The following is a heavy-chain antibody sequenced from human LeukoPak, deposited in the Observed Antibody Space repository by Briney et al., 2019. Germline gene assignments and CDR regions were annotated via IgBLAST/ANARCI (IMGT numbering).Heavy chain of an antibody. CDR1: GGSISSGDYY. CDR3: ARGGRRSSSSGFRWFDP. V-gene: IGHV4-30-4*08. Sequence: SETLSLTCTVSGGSISSGDYYWSWIRQPPGKGLEWIGYIYYSGSTYYNPPLKSRVTISVDTSKNQFSLKLSSVTAADTAVYYCARGGRRSSSSGFRWFDPWGQGTLVTVSS. CDR2: IYYSGST. J-gene: IGHJ5*02. D-gene: IGHD6-6*01.